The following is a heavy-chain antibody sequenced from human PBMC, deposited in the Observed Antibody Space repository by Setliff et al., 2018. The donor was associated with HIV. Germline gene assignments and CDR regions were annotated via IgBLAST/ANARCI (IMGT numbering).Heavy chain of an antibody. CDR3: ARPQRGPGGGSHFDS. CDR2: IYYSGST. D-gene: IGHD3-16*01. J-gene: IGHJ4*02. V-gene: IGHV4-39*01. CDR1: GGSISSSSYY. Sequence: SETLSLTCTVSGGSISSSSYYWGWIRQPPGKGLEWIGSIYYSGSTYYNPSLKSRVTISVDTSKNQFSLKLRSVTAADTAVYYCARPQRGPGGGSHFDSWGQGTLVTVSS.